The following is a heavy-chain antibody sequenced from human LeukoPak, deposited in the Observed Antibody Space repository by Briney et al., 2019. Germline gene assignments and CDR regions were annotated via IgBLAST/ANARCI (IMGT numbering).Heavy chain of an antibody. Sequence: ASVKVSCKAFGYTFTSNYMHWVRQAPGQGLERMGVISPSGGSTTYAQKFQGRVTMTRDTSTSTVYMELSSLKSEDTAVFYCAISGNYFRPFDYWGQGTLVSVSS. J-gene: IGHJ4*02. CDR2: ISPSGGST. CDR1: GYTFTSNY. D-gene: IGHD1-26*01. CDR3: AISGNYFRPFDY. V-gene: IGHV1-46*01.